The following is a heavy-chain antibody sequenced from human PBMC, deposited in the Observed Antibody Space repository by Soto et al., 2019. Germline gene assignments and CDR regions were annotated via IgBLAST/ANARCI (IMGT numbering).Heavy chain of an antibody. J-gene: IGHJ4*02. CDR3: AHIVVAGLGYYFDY. D-gene: IGHD6-19*01. V-gene: IGHV2-5*02. CDR1: GFSLSSTRMA. CDR2: ISWDDDK. Sequence: QIALKESGPTLVKPTQTLTLTCTFSGFSLSSTRMAVGWIRQPPGKDLEWLALISWDDDKRYSPFLKSRLTITKDTYKNQVVLTMSNMDPVDTARYYCAHIVVAGLGYYFDYWGQGTLVTVSS.